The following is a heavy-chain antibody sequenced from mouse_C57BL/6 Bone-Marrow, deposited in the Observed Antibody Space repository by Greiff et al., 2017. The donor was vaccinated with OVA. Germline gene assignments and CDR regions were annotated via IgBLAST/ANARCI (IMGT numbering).Heavy chain of an antibody. J-gene: IGHJ3*01. CDR3: ARETYYYGSSQFAD. Sequence: ESGPGLVKPSPSLSLSCSATGYSFTSVYYLNWIRPLPGNLLEWMGYISYDGSNNYNPSLQNRISSPRDTSKNQFILKLNSVTTEDTATYYGARETYYYGSSQFADWGQGTLVTVSA. V-gene: IGHV3-6*01. CDR1: GYSFTSVYY. CDR2: ISYDGSN. D-gene: IGHD1-1*01.